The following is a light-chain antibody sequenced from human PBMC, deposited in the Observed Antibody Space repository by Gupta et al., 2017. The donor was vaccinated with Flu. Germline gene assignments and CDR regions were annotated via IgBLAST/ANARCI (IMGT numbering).Light chain of an antibody. V-gene: IGKV3-11*01. CDR3: QQRSLWPLT. Sequence: GKTATSSCRASEPIDRQLAWYQKRPGRPTRLIISDTSKRATGVPARFSGSGSETDFTLTISHLEPEDFAVYFCQQRSLWPLTFGGGTKLEIK. J-gene: IGKJ4*01. CDR2: DTS. CDR1: EPIDRQ.